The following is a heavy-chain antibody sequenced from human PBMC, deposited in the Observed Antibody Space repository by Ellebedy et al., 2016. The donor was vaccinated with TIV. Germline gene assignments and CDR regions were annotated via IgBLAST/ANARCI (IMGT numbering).Heavy chain of an antibody. CDR1: GFTFSSYS. CDR2: ISSSSSYI. Sequence: GESLKISXAASGFTFSSYSMNWVRQAPGKGLEWVSSISSSSSYIYYADSVKGRFTISRDNAKNSLYLQMNSLRAEDTAVYYCARRRIVATSRAFDIWGQGTMVTVSS. CDR3: ARRRIVATSRAFDI. D-gene: IGHD5-12*01. V-gene: IGHV3-21*01. J-gene: IGHJ3*02.